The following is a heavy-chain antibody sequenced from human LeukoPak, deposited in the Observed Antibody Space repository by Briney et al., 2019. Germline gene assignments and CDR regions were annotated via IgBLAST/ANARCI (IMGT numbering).Heavy chain of an antibody. Sequence: PSETLSLTCTVSGGSLSSYYWSWIRQPPGKGLEWIGYIYYSGSTNYNPSLKSRVTISVDTSKNQFSLKLSSVTAADTAVYYCARRAGYWFDPWGQGTLVTVSS. CDR1: GGSLSSYY. CDR2: IYYSGST. D-gene: IGHD3-10*01. CDR3: ARRAGYWFDP. J-gene: IGHJ5*02. V-gene: IGHV4-59*08.